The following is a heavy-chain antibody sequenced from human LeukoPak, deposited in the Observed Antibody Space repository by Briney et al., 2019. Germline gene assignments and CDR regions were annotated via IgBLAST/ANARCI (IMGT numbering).Heavy chain of an antibody. J-gene: IGHJ6*03. V-gene: IGHV3-7*01. Sequence: GGSLRLSCAASEFSFSTYWMSWVRQAPGKGLEWVADIKEDGTEKYYVGSVKGRFTISRDNAKKSLYLQMNSLRDDDTAVYFCARSPAGDAWPPAYYMDVWGKGTTVTVSS. CDR1: EFSFSTYW. D-gene: IGHD3-10*01. CDR3: ARSPAGDAWPPAYYMDV. CDR2: IKEDGTEK.